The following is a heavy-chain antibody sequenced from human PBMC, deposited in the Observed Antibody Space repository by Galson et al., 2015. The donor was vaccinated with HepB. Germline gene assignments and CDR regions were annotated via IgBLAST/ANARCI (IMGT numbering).Heavy chain of an antibody. CDR2: ISWNSGSI. D-gene: IGHD3-3*01. V-gene: IGHV3-9*01. Sequence: SLRLSCAASGFTFDDYVMHWVRQVPGKGLEWISGISWNSGSIGYADSVKGRFTISRDNAKNSLYLHMNSLRPEDTALYYCAKAFTIFVSAFDIWCQGTMVTVSS. J-gene: IGHJ3*02. CDR3: AKAFTIFVSAFDI. CDR1: GFTFDDYV.